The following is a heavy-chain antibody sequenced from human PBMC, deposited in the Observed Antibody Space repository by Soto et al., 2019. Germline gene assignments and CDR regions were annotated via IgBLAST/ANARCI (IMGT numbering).Heavy chain of an antibody. CDR1: GFTFSSHG. V-gene: IGHV3-33*01. D-gene: IGHD4-17*01. J-gene: IGHJ6*02. CDR3: GRVGPLTTEYGMEV. CDR2: IWHDGSQE. Sequence: QVQLVESGGGVVQPGRSLRLSCAASGFTFSSHGMHWVRQAPGKVLEWVAVIWHDGSQEYYADSVRGRFTISRDNSKNMGDLQMNNPRDEDTAVYKCGRVGPLTTEYGMEVWGQGTTVTVSS.